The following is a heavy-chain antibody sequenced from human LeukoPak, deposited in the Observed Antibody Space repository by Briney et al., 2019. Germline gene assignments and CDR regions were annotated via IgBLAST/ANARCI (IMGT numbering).Heavy chain of an antibody. CDR2: IRSKAYGGTT. V-gene: IGHV3-49*03. J-gene: IGHJ4*02. Sequence: GGSLRLSCTASGFTFGDYAMSWFRQAPGKGLEWVGFIRSKAYGGTTEYAASVKGRFTISRDNSKNTLYLQMNSLRVEDTAVYYCAREGSLEYSSSWGYFDYWGQGTLVTVSS. D-gene: IGHD6-6*01. CDR1: GFTFGDYA. CDR3: AREGSLEYSSSWGYFDY.